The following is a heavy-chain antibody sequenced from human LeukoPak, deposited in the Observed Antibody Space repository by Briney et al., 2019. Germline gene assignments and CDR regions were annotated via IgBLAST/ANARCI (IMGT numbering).Heavy chain of an antibody. J-gene: IGHJ4*02. Sequence: SETLSLTCSVSGGSVSSSRYYWAWIRQPPGKGLEWIGTIYYSGSTYYNPSLKSRVTISVDTSKNQFSLKLSSVTAADTAVYYCARYPFDYWGQGTLVTVSS. CDR2: IYYSGST. CDR3: ARYPFDY. CDR1: GGSVSSSRYY. V-gene: IGHV4-39*07.